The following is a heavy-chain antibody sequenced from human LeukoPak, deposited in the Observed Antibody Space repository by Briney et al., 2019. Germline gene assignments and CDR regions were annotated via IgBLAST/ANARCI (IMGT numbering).Heavy chain of an antibody. J-gene: IGHJ4*02. CDR2: INHSGST. CDR3: ARRYGWFGELLTSYFDY. D-gene: IGHD3-10*01. Sequence: SETLSLTCAVYGGSFSGYYWSWIRQPPGKGLEWSGEINHSGSTNYNPSLKSRVTISVDTSKNQFSLKLSSVTAADTAVYYCARRYGWFGELLTSYFDYWAREPWSPSPQ. V-gene: IGHV4-34*01. CDR1: GGSFSGYY.